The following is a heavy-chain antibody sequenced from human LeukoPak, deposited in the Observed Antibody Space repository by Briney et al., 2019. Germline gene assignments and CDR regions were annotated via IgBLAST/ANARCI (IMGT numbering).Heavy chain of an antibody. V-gene: IGHV3-33*08. J-gene: IGHJ4*02. CDR2: MWYDGSNK. D-gene: IGHD6-19*01. CDR1: GFTFSSYG. CDR3: ARAAVADYFDY. Sequence: GGSLRLSCAASGFTFSSYGMHWVRQAPGKGLEWVVVMWYDGSNKYYADSVKGRFTISRDNSKNTLYLQMNSLRAEDTAVYYCARAAVADYFDYWGQGTLVTVSS.